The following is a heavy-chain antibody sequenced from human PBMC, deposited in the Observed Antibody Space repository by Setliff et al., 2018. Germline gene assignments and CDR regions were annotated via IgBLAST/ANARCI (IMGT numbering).Heavy chain of an antibody. Sequence: ASVKVSCKASGYTFTDYYVHWVRQAPGQGLQWMGWINANSGGTKYAQKFQGWVTMTRDTSLTTAYMELRSLRSDDTAVYYCARGPPDFVVVPAAAKFDYWGPGTLVTVSS. V-gene: IGHV1-2*04. J-gene: IGHJ4*02. D-gene: IGHD2-2*01. CDR3: ARGPPDFVVVPAAAKFDY. CDR1: GYTFTDYY. CDR2: INANSGGT.